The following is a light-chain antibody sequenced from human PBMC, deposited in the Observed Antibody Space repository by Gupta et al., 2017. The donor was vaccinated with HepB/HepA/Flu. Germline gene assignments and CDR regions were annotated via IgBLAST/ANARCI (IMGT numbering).Light chain of an antibody. CDR3: QQYNNWPPLT. V-gene: IGKV3-15*01. CDR1: QSVSSN. J-gene: IGKJ4*01. CDR2: GAS. Sequence: PAVRSAALGERATLSCRASQSVSSNLAWYQQKPGQAPRLLIYGASTRATGIPARFSGSGPGTEFTLTISSLQSEDFAVYYCQQYNNWPPLTFGGGTKVEIK.